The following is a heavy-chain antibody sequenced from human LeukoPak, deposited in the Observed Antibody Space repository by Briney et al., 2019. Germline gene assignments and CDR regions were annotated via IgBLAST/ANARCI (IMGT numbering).Heavy chain of an antibody. V-gene: IGHV4-34*01. Sequence: SETLSLTCAVYGGSFSGYYWSWIRQPPGKGLEWIGEINHSGSTNYNPSLKSRVTISVDTSKNQFSLKLSSVTAADTAVYYCARKPGYYVGYFDYWGQGTLVTVSS. J-gene: IGHJ4*02. CDR3: ARKPGYYVGYFDY. D-gene: IGHD3-22*01. CDR2: INHSGST. CDR1: GGSFSGYY.